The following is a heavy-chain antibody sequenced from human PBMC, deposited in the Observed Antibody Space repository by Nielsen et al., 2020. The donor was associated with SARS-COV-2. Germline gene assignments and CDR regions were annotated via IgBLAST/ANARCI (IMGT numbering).Heavy chain of an antibody. Sequence: GESLKISCAASGFTFSSYAMHWVRQAPGKGLAWVAVISYYGSNKYYADSVKGRFTISRDNSKNTLYLQMNSLRAEDTAVYYCARAIYRLTTDNWFDPWGQGTLVTVSS. D-gene: IGHD4-11*01. CDR1: GFTFSSYA. V-gene: IGHV3-30-3*01. CDR2: ISYYGSNK. CDR3: ARAIYRLTTDNWFDP. J-gene: IGHJ5*02.